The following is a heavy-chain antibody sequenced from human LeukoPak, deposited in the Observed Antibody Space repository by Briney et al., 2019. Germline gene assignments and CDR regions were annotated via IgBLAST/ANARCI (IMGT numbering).Heavy chain of an antibody. D-gene: IGHD3-22*01. J-gene: IGHJ4*02. V-gene: IGHV4-59*01. CDR2: IHDSGTT. CDR1: GDSMSGNY. CDR3: ARGFYDSSGYSSPFGY. Sequence: SETLSLTCTVSGDSMSGNYWSWIRQPPGKGPEWIAYIHDSGTTNYNPSLKSRVTISIDTSKNQFSLRLTSVTAADTAVYYCARGFYDSSGYSSPFGYWGQGTLVTVSS.